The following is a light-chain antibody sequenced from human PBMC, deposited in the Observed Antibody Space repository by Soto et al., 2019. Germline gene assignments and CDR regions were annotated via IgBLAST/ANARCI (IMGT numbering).Light chain of an antibody. CDR3: CSYAGSTTV. CDR2: EGN. CDR1: SSDVGL. Sequence: QSALTQPASVSGSTGKSITISCTGTSSDVGLVSWYQHHAGKVPKLMIYEGNKRPSGVADRFSGSNSGNTASLTISGLQAEDEADYYCCSYAGSTTVFGGGTKVTV. V-gene: IGLV2-23*01. J-gene: IGLJ3*02.